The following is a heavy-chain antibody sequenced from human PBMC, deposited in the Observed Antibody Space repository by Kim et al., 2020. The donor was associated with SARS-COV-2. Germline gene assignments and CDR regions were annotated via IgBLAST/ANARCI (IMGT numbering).Heavy chain of an antibody. Sequence: AGSLRLSCAASGLSFSTSWMGWVRQAPGKGLEWAASIREDGSAQFYLDSVKGRFTTSRDNAQNSVSLQMNTLRAEDTAVYYCARYSIGSRSFDYWGQG. D-gene: IGHD2-21*01. V-gene: IGHV3-7*01. CDR2: IREDGSAQ. J-gene: IGHJ4*02. CDR3: ARYSIGSRSFDY. CDR1: GLSFSTSW.